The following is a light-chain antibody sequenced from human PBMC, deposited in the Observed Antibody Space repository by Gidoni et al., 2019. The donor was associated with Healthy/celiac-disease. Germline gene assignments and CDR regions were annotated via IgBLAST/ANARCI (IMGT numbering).Light chain of an antibody. V-gene: IGKV3-20*01. CDR3: QQYGSSPPYS. J-gene: IGKJ2*03. CDR1: QSISSSY. CDR2: GAS. Sequence: EIVLTQSPGTLSLSPGERATLSCRASQSISSSYLAWYQQKPVQAPRLLIYGASSRATGIPDRFSGSGSGTDFTLTISRLEPEDFAVYYCQQYGSSPPYSVGQGTKLEIK.